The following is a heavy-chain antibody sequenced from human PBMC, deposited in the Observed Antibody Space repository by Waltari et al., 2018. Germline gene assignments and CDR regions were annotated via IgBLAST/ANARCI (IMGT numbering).Heavy chain of an antibody. CDR1: GGSFSGYY. J-gene: IGHJ4*02. CDR2: INHRGST. V-gene: IGHV4-34*01. Sequence: QVQLQQWGAGLLKPSETLSLTCAVYGGSFSGYYWSWIRQPPGKGLEWIGEINHRGSTNYNPSLKSRVTISVDTSKNQFSLKLSSVTAADTAVYYCARHRRYYYDSRLGPNSFDYWGQGTLVTVSS. D-gene: IGHD3-22*01. CDR3: ARHRRYYYDSRLGPNSFDY.